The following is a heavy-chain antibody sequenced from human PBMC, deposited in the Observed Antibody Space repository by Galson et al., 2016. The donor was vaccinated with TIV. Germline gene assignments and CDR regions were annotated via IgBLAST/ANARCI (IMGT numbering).Heavy chain of an antibody. CDR3: ARAGFTRYWYFDV. CDR2: IWYDGSYK. J-gene: IGHJ2*01. Sequence: SLRLSCAASGFTFRSYDIHWVRQAPGKGLEWVAVIWYDGSYKYYGDSVRGRFTISRDNSKNALYLQMGSLRAEDTAIYYCARAGFTRYWYFDVWGRGALVSVSS. CDR1: GFTFRSYD. V-gene: IGHV3-33*01. D-gene: IGHD3-16*01.